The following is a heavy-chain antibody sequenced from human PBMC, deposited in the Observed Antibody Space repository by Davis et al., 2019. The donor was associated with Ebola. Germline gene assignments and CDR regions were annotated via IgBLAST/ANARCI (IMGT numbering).Heavy chain of an antibody. CDR1: GGSISSGGYY. D-gene: IGHD3-22*01. CDR3: ARREGPIGGVITMIVGPEDDAFDI. J-gene: IGHJ3*02. V-gene: IGHV4-31*03. CDR2: IYYSGST. Sequence: SETLSLTCTVSGGSISSGGYYWSWIRQHPGKGLEWIGYIYYSGSTYYNPSLKSRVTISVDTSKNQFSLKLSSVTAADTAVYYCARREGPIGGVITMIVGPEDDAFDIWSQGTMVTVSS.